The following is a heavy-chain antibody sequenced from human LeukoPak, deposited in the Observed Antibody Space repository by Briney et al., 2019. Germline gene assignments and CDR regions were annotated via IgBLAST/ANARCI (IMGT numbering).Heavy chain of an antibody. D-gene: IGHD3-10*01. CDR2: TSADLNVK. CDR3: ARDGYYGSGSPPSLSFHY. Sequence: GGSLRLSCAASGVTFRNYVIHWGREGPGEGLEWVAVTSADLNVKLYADSVKGRFTISRDNSRSTLYLQMNSLRPDDTAIYYCARDGYYGSGSPPSLSFHYWGQGTLVTVSS. J-gene: IGHJ4*02. V-gene: IGHV3-30-3*01. CDR1: GVTFRNYV.